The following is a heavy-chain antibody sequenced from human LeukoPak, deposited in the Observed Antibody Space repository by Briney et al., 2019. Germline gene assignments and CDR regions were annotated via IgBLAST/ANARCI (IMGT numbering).Heavy chain of an antibody. Sequence: SETLSLTCTVSGGSISSYYWSWIRQPPGKGLEWIGYIHYSGSTNYKPSLKSRVTISVDTSKNQFSLKLSSVTAADTAVYYCARGGYYGSGNDFRFDPWGQGTLVTVSS. CDR1: GGSISSYY. CDR2: IHYSGST. CDR3: ARGGYYGSGNDFRFDP. J-gene: IGHJ5*02. D-gene: IGHD3-10*01. V-gene: IGHV4-59*01.